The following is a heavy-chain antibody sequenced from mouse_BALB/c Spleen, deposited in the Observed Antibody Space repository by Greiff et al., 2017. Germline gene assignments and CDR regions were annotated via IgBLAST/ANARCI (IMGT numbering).Heavy chain of an antibody. CDR3: ASLYGYDGAMDD. CDR2: ISSGGSYT. J-gene: IGHJ4*01. D-gene: IGHD2-14*01. V-gene: IGHV5-9-3*01. Sequence: EVQLVESGGGLVKPGGSLKLSCAASGFTFSSYAMSWVRQTPEKRLEWVATISSGGSYTYYPDSVKGRFTISRDNAKNTLYLQMSSLRSEDTAMYYCASLYGYDGAMDDWGEGTSVTVSS. CDR1: GFTFSSYA.